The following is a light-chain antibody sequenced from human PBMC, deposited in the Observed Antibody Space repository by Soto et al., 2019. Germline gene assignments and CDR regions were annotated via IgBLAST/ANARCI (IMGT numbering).Light chain of an antibody. CDR3: QQRSNWPTTT. CDR2: DAS. Sequence: EIVLTQSPATLSLSPGERATLSCRASQSVSSYLAWYQQKPGQAPRLLIYDASNRATGIPARFSGSGSGTDCTLTISSLEPEDFAVYYCQQRSNWPTTTFGQGTRLEIK. J-gene: IGKJ5*01. CDR1: QSVSSY. V-gene: IGKV3-11*01.